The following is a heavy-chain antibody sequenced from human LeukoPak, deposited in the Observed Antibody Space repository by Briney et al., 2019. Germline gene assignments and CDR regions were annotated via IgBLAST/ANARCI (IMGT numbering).Heavy chain of an antibody. CDR1: GGSISSYY. CDR3: ARDQREQQLGWYFDL. Sequence: EPSETLSLTCTVSGGSISSYYWSWIRQPPGKGLEWIGYIYYSGSTNYNPSLKSRVTISVDTSKNQFSLKLSSVTAAHTAVYYCARDQREQQLGWYFDLWGRGTLVTVSS. V-gene: IGHV4-59*12. J-gene: IGHJ2*01. CDR2: IYYSGST. D-gene: IGHD6-13*01.